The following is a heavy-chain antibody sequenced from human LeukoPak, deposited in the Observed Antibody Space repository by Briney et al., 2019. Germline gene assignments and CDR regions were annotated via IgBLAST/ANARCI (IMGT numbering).Heavy chain of an antibody. CDR2: ISGSGGST. D-gene: IGHD6-13*01. V-gene: IGHV3-23*01. CDR1: GFTFSDYY. Sequence: PGGSLRLSCAASGFTFSDYYMSWVRQAPGKGLEWVSAISGSGGSTYYADSVKGRFTISRDNSKNTLYLQMNSLRAEDTAVYYCAKGRKRYSSSWYYFDYWGQGTLVTVSS. J-gene: IGHJ4*02. CDR3: AKGRKRYSSSWYYFDY.